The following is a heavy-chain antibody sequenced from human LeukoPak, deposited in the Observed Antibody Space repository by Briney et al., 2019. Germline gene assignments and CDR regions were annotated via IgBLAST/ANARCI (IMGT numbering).Heavy chain of an antibody. J-gene: IGHJ4*02. CDR3: ARANSGSYGY. Sequence: SETLSLTCAVYGGSFSGYYWSWIRQPPGKGLEWTGEIYHSGSTNYNPSLKSRVTISVDKSKNQFSLKLSSVTAADTAVYYCARANSGSYGYWGQGTLVTVSS. CDR2: IYHSGST. V-gene: IGHV4-34*01. CDR1: GGSFSGYY. D-gene: IGHD1-26*01.